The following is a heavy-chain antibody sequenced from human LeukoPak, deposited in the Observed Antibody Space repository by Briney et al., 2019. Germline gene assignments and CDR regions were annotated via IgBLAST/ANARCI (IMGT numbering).Heavy chain of an antibody. V-gene: IGHV6-1*01. J-gene: IGHJ4*02. Sequence: SQTLSLTCAISGDSVSSNSAAWIWIRQSLSRGLEWLGRTYYRSKWYNDYAVSVKSRITINPDTSKNQFSLQLNSVTPEGTAVYYCARSRAESIPRFDYWGQGTLVTVSS. CDR1: GDSVSSNSAA. CDR2: TYYRSKWYN. CDR3: ARSRAESIPRFDY.